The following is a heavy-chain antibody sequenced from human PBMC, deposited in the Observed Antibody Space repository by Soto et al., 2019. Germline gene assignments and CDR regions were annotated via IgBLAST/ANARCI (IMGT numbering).Heavy chain of an antibody. CDR2: IYYSGST. Sequence: ETLSLTCTVSGGSISTSSYHWAWIRQPPGKGLEWIASIYYSGSTYYNPSLKSRATISVDTSKNQFSLKLTSVTAADTAVYYCAREYESSPTDWGQGTLVTVSS. CDR3: AREYESSPTD. V-gene: IGHV4-39*02. D-gene: IGHD6-13*01. CDR1: GGSISTSSYH. J-gene: IGHJ4*02.